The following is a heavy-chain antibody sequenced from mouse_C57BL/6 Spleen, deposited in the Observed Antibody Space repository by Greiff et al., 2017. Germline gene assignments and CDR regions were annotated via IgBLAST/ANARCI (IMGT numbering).Heavy chain of an antibody. Sequence: EVKLMESGGGLVQPGGSMKLSCAASGFTFSDAWLDWVRQSPEKGLEWVAEIRNKANNHATYYAESVKGRFTISRDDSKSSVYLQMNSLRAEDTGIYYCTRNYGSSYQYYAMDDWGQGTSVTVSS. CDR3: TRNYGSSYQYYAMDD. CDR2: IRNKANNHAT. CDR1: GFTFSDAW. V-gene: IGHV6-6*01. D-gene: IGHD1-1*01. J-gene: IGHJ4*01.